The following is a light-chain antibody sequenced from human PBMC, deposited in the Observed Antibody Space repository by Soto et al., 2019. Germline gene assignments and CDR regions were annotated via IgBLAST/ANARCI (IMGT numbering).Light chain of an antibody. CDR2: GAS. Sequence: EIVLTQSPGTLSLSPGERATLSCRASQSVSSSYLAWYQQKPGQAPRLLIYGASSRDTGLPDRFSGSGSGTDFTLTISRLEPEDFAVYYCQQYGSSIGFTFGPGTKVDIK. CDR1: QSVSSSY. V-gene: IGKV3-20*01. CDR3: QQYGSSIGFT. J-gene: IGKJ3*01.